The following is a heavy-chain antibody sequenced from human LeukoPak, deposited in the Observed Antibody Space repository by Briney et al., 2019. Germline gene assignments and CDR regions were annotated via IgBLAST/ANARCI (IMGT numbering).Heavy chain of an antibody. CDR2: IYTSGST. J-gene: IGHJ6*02. D-gene: IGHD2-2*01. Sequence: PSETLSLTCTVSGGSISSYYWSWIRQPAGKGLEWIGRIYTSGSTNYSPSLKSRVTMSVDTSKNQFSLKLSSVTAADTAVYYCAGSTSITNSYYYYYGMDVWGQGTTVTVSS. CDR3: AGSTSITNSYYYYYGMDV. CDR1: GGSISSYY. V-gene: IGHV4-4*07.